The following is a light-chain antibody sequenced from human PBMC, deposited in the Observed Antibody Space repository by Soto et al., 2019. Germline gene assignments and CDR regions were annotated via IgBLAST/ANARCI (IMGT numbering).Light chain of an antibody. V-gene: IGLV2-14*01. CDR1: SSDVGGYNY. CDR2: DVS. Sequence: QSALTQPASVSGSPGQSITISCTGTSSDVGGYNYVSWYQQHPGKVPKLMIYDVSDRPSGVSNRFXGSKSXXTASLTISGLQAEDEADYYCSSYTSSTTLVLFGGGTKLTVL. CDR3: SSYTSSTTLVL. J-gene: IGLJ2*01.